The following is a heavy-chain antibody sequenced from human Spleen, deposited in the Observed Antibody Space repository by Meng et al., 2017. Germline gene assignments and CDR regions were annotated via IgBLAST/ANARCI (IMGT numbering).Heavy chain of an antibody. CDR3: ARDWVAWADY. CDR2: ISGSSSYI. V-gene: IGHV3-21*01. Sequence: GESLKISCAASGFTFSTYSMNWVRQAPGKGLEWVSSISGSSSYIYYADSLKGRFTISRDNAKNSLYLQMNSLRAEDTAVYYCARDWVAWADYWGQGTLVTVSS. D-gene: IGHD2-15*01. J-gene: IGHJ4*02. CDR1: GFTFSTYS.